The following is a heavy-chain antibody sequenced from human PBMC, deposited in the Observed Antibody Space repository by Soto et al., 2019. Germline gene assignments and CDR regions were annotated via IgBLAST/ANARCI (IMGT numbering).Heavy chain of an antibody. J-gene: IGHJ4*02. CDR1: GFTFSSYS. CDR3: ARDPAYTVTTVFLDY. V-gene: IGHV3-48*01. D-gene: IGHD4-17*01. Sequence: GGSLRLSCAASGFTFSSYSMNWVRQAPGKGLEWVSYISSSSSTIYYADSVKGRFTISRDNAKNSLYLQMNSLRAEDTAVYYCARDPAYTVTTVFLDYWGQGTLVTVSS. CDR2: ISSSSSTI.